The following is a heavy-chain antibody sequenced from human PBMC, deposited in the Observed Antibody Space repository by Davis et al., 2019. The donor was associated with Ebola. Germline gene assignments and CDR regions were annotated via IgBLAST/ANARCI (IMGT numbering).Heavy chain of an antibody. J-gene: IGHJ6*02. V-gene: IGHV3-21*01. CDR2: ISGSGGST. CDR1: GFTVSSNY. CDR3: ARDLYLGSWNYYGMDV. Sequence: GGSLRLSCAASGFTVSSNYMRWVRQAPGKGLEWVSGISGSGGSTYYADSVKGRFTISRDNAKNSLYLQMNSLRAEDTAVYYCARDLYLGSWNYYGMDVWGQGTTVTVSS. D-gene: IGHD2-2*02.